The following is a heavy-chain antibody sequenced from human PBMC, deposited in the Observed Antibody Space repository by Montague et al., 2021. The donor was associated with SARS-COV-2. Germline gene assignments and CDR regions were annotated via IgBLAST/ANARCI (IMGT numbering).Heavy chain of an antibody. CDR3: ARDSRTSGWGYWYHGLDV. J-gene: IGHJ6*02. CDR2: FYSKGKT. CDR1: SWNSGAD. V-gene: IGHV4-4*07. D-gene: IGHD6-19*01. Sequence: SETLSLTCSRLGSWNSGADWKSTRLNSRQTRKSYARFYSKGKTNHSPSLKSRVTISVGTSRHHLSLELTSVTAADTAVYYCARDSRTSGWGYWYHGLDVWGQGTTVIVSS.